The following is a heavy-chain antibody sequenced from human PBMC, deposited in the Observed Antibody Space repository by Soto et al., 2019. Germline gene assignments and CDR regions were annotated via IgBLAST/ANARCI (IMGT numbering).Heavy chain of an antibody. Sequence: VQLVESGGGVVQPGRSLRLSCAASGFTFSSYGMHWVRQAPGKGLEWVAVIWYDGSNKYYADSVKGRFTISRDNSKNTLYLQMNSLRAEDTAVYYCAREEYYYGSGSYLLDWGQGTLVTVSS. CDR1: GFTFSSYG. D-gene: IGHD3-10*01. V-gene: IGHV3-33*01. CDR2: IWYDGSNK. CDR3: AREEYYYGSGSYLLD. J-gene: IGHJ4*02.